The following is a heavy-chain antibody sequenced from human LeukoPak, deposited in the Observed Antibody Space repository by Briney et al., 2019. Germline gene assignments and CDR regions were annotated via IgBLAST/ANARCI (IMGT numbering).Heavy chain of an antibody. CDR3: ARGWQQLHWFDP. V-gene: IGHV1-18*01. Sequence: ASVKVSCKASGYMFTNYGIGWVRQAPGQGLEWMGWISAYNGNTNYAQKLQGRVTMTTDTSTSTAYMELRSLRSDDTAVYYCARGWQQLHWFDPWGQGTLVTVSS. CDR2: ISAYNGNT. J-gene: IGHJ5*02. CDR1: GYMFTNYG. D-gene: IGHD6-13*01.